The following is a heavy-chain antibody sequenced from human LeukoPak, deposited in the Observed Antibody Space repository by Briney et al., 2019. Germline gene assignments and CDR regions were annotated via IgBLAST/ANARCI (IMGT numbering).Heavy chain of an antibody. Sequence: SETLSLTCAVYGGSFSGYYWSWIRQPPGKGLEWIGEINHSGSTNYNPSLKSRVTISVDTSKNQFSLKLSSVTAADTAVYYCARHVGSSSWIDYWGRGTLVTVSS. J-gene: IGHJ4*02. CDR2: INHSGST. V-gene: IGHV4-34*01. CDR1: GGSFSGYY. CDR3: ARHVGSSSWIDY. D-gene: IGHD6-13*01.